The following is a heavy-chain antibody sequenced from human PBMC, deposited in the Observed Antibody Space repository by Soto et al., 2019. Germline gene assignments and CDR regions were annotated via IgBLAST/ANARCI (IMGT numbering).Heavy chain of an antibody. Sequence: EVQLVESGGDFVQPGGSLRLSCVASGFILSSYWMSWVRQAPGQGLEWVANIKPDGSGKYYVDSVKGRFTISRDNAKNSLYLQMNGLRAEDTAVDYCASNIFYDFWSGYYAFDIWGRGTMVTVSS. V-gene: IGHV3-7*01. CDR1: GFILSSYW. D-gene: IGHD3-3*01. J-gene: IGHJ3*02. CDR2: IKPDGSGK. CDR3: ASNIFYDFWSGYYAFDI.